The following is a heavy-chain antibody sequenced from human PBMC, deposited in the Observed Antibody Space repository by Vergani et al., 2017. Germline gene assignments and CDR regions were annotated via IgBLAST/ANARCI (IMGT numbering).Heavy chain of an antibody. D-gene: IGHD3-16*02. CDR1: GDSITNGGFS. J-gene: IGHJ6*03. CDR2: IFPSGNS. Sequence: QVRLQESGPGLVKPSQTLPLTCAVSGDSITNGGFSWNWIRQPPGKGPEWIGYIFPSGNSDYNPSLKNRVSISLDKSKNQFSLWVNSVTAADTAVYFCARASXRALVGYYYYMDVWGKGKTVVVSS. V-gene: IGHV4-30-2*01. CDR3: ARASXRALVGYYYYMDV.